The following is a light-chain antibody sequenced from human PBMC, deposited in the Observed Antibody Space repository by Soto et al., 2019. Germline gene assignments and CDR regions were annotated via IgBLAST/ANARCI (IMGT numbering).Light chain of an antibody. J-gene: IGLJ2*01. CDR1: SSNIGSNY. V-gene: IGLV1-47*01. CDR2: RNN. Sequence: QSVLTQPPSASGTPGQRVSISCSGSSSNIGSNYVYWYQQLPGTAPKLLIQRNNERPSGVPDRFSGSRSGTSASLAISGLRSEDEADYYCAAWDGSLSGVVFGGGTKLTVI. CDR3: AAWDGSLSGVV.